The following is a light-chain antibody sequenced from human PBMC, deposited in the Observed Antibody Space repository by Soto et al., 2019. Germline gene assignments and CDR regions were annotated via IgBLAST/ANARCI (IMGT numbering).Light chain of an antibody. CDR1: QSVSSGY. V-gene: IGKV3-20*01. J-gene: IGKJ3*01. CDR3: QHYGNSPPSVT. CDR2: GAS. Sequence: EIVLTQSPNTLSLSPGERATLSCRASQSVSSGYLVWYQQKPGQAPRLLIYGASNRANGIPDRFSGSGSGTDFTLTISRLEPEDFAVYYCQHYGNSPPSVTFGPGTKVDIK.